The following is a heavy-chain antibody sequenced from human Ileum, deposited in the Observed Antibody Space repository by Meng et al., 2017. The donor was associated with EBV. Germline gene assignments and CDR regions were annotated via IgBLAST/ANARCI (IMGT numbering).Heavy chain of an antibody. CDR3: ARGQNYYGSGSLIDY. J-gene: IGHJ4*02. CDR2: FSVYNGNT. Sequence: QVELVQSGAEVKKPGASVKVSWKASGYTFTSYGISWGREAPGQGLEWMGWFSVYNGNTIYAQKLQDRVTMTTDTSTSTAYMELRSLRSDDTAVYYCARGQNYYGSGSLIDYWGQGTLVTVSS. D-gene: IGHD3-10*01. CDR1: GYTFTSYG. V-gene: IGHV1-18*01.